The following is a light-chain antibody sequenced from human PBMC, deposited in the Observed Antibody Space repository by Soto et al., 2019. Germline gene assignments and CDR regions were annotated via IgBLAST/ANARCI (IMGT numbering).Light chain of an antibody. V-gene: IGLV2-14*01. CDR2: AVT. Sequence: QSVLTQPASVSGSPGQSITISCTGTSSDIGAYNYVSWYQQHPGKAPKLMIYAVTDRPSGVSSRFSGSKSANTASLTISGLQAEDEADYYCSSYTSSSTLFGTGTKLTVL. J-gene: IGLJ1*01. CDR3: SSYTSSSTL. CDR1: SSDIGAYNY.